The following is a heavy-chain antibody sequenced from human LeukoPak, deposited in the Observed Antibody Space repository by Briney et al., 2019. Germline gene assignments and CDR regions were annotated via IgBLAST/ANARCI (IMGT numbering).Heavy chain of an antibody. J-gene: IGHJ4*02. CDR3: VRDGDDYNFDY. V-gene: IGHV3-74*01. Sequence: GGSLRLSCAASGFTFRNYWMHWVRQAPGKGLVWVARVKGDGSFTDYADSVKGRFTISRDNAKNTLYLQMYSLRAEDTAAYYCVRDGDDYNFDYWGQGSLVTVSS. CDR2: VKGDGSFT. D-gene: IGHD5-24*01. CDR1: GFTFRNYW.